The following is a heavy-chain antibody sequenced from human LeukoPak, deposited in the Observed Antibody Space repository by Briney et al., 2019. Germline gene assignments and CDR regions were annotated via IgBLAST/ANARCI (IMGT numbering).Heavy chain of an antibody. CDR2: ISSNGGST. CDR1: GFTFSSYA. V-gene: IGHV3-64*01. Sequence: GGSLRLSCAASGFTFSSYAMHWVRQAPGKGLEYVSAISSNGGSTYYANSVKGRFTISRDNSKNTLYLQMGSLRAEDMAVYYCARSYGSGTAVGPWGQGTLVTVSS. D-gene: IGHD3-10*01. CDR3: ARSYGSGTAVGP. J-gene: IGHJ5*02.